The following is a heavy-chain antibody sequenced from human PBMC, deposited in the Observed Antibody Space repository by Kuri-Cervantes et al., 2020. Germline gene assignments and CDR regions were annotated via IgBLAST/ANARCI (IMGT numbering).Heavy chain of an antibody. CDR1: GGSFSGYY. J-gene: IGHJ4*02. Sequence: ESLKISCAVYGGSFSGYYWSWIRQPPGKGLEWIGEINHSGSTNYNPSLKRRATISLDMSKSQFSLNMTSVTAADTAVYYCARSTSGTPFDYWGQGTLVTVSS. V-gene: IGHV4-34*01. CDR2: INHSGST. D-gene: IGHD6-19*01. CDR3: ARSTSGTPFDY.